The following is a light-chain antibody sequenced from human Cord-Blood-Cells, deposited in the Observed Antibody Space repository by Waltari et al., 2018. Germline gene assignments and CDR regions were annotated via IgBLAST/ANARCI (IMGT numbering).Light chain of an antibody. CDR3: SSYTSSSTVV. V-gene: IGLV2-14*01. Sequence: SALTPPASVPGSPGQSTTISCTGTSSDVDGCNCVSWYQQHPGKAPNLMIYDVSNRPSVVSKRFSGSKSGNTASLTISGLQAEDEADYYCSSYTSSSTVVFGGGTKLTVL. CDR2: DVS. CDR1: SSDVDGCNC. J-gene: IGLJ2*01.